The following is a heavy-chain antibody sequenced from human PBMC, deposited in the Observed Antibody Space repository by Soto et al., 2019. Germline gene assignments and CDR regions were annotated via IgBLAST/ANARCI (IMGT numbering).Heavy chain of an antibody. V-gene: IGHV4-59*01. CDR3: ARGDEVAPQFDP. D-gene: IGHD2-15*01. CDR1: GGSIGSYY. Sequence: PSGTLSLTCTVSGGSIGSYYWSWIRQPPGKGLEWIGYIYYSGSTNYNPSLKSRVTISVDTSKNQFSLKLSSVTAADTAVYYCARGDEVAPQFDPWGHGTLVTVSS. CDR2: IYYSGST. J-gene: IGHJ5*02.